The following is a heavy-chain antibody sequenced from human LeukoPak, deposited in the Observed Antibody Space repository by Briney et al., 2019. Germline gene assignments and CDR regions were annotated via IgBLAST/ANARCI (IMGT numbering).Heavy chain of an antibody. CDR3: AACLALCYDAFDI. D-gene: IGHD2-15*01. V-gene: IGHV1-18*01. J-gene: IGHJ3*02. CDR2: ISAYNGNT. Sequence: ASVKVSCKASGYTFTSYGISWVRQAPGQGLEWMGWISAYNGNTNYAQKLQGRVTMTEDTSTDTAYMELSSLRSEDTAVYYCAACLALCYDAFDIWGQGTMVTVSS. CDR1: GYTFTSYG.